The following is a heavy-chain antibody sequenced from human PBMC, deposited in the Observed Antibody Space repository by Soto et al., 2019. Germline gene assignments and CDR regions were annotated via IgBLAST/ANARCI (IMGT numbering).Heavy chain of an antibody. CDR1: GGSISSYY. D-gene: IGHD1-26*01. J-gene: IGHJ5*02. CDR2: IYYSGST. Sequence: SETLSLTCTVSGGSISSYYWSWIRQPPGKGLEWIGYIYYSGSTNYNPSLKSRVTISVDTSKNQFSLKLSSVTAADTAVYYCARMYSGSYQTWFDPWGQGTLVTVSS. CDR3: ARMYSGSYQTWFDP. V-gene: IGHV4-59*01.